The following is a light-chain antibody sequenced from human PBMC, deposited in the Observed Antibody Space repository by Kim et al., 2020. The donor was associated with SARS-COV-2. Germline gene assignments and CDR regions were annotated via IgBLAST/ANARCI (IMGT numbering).Light chain of an antibody. CDR2: NND. CDR1: TSDIGSST. V-gene: IGLV1-44*01. J-gene: IGLJ3*02. CDR3: ATWAGSLNGPV. Sequence: ELTQPPSASGTPGQRVTISCSGSTSDIGSSTVNWYQQVPGTAPTLLIYNNDQRPSGVSDRFSGSKSGTSASLAISGLQSEDDADYYCATWAGSLNGPVFGGGTKVTVL.